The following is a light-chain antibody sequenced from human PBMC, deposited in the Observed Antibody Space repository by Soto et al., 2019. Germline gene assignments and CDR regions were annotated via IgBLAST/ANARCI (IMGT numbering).Light chain of an antibody. Sequence: EVVMTQSPATLSLSPGGRATLSCRASHSISTYLGWYQQRPGQAPRLLIYDASSRATGIPARFSGSGSGTDFTLTISSLEPEDFAVYYCQQRTHWPSFGQGTRLEN. J-gene: IGKJ5*01. CDR1: HSISTY. V-gene: IGKV3-11*01. CDR3: QQRTHWPS. CDR2: DAS.